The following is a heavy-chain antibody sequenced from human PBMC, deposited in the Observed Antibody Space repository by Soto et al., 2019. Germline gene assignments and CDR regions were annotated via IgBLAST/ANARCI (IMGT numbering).Heavy chain of an antibody. Sequence: QVQLVQSGVEVQKPGASVKVSCKASGYTFSSYVINWLRQAPGQGLEWMGWISPYNGNTNYGQNLQGRVTMTTDTSTSIVDMELRSLRSDDTAVYYCAREGGVWGSFRYFDYWGQGTLVIVSP. J-gene: IGHJ4*02. D-gene: IGHD3-16*02. CDR2: ISPYNGNT. CDR1: GYTFSSYV. CDR3: AREGGVWGSFRYFDY. V-gene: IGHV1-18*04.